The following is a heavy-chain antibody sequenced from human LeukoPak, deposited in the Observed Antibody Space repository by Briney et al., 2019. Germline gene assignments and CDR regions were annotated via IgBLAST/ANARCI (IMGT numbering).Heavy chain of an antibody. Sequence: GSRYASGKTLAEGTMVWVGQAPEKGKERMGGFDPEDGETIYAQKFQGRVTMTEDTSTDTAYMELSSLRSEDTAVYYCATTIRLSYYYYYYMDVWGKGTTVTVSS. V-gene: IGHV1-24*01. CDR3: ATTIRLSYYYYYYMDV. CDR2: FDPEDGET. CDR1: GKTLAEGT. D-gene: IGHD2-21*01. J-gene: IGHJ6*03.